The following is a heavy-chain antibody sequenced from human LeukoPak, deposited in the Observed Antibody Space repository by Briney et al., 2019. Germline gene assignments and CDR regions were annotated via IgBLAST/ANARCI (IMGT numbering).Heavy chain of an antibody. CDR1: GFTVCIYI. Sequence: RGSLRHSSAPPGFTVCIYIMIFVRQSPEERLGWVSSISSSSSYIYHTDSMKGRVTISTDKAKKSLYLHMSSLRGEGTAVCYKARGGSSYGFGFAYWGPGVLVTVS. CDR2: ISSSSSYI. D-gene: IGHD5-18*01. V-gene: IGHV3-21*01. J-gene: IGHJ4*02. CDR3: ARGGSSYGFGFAY.